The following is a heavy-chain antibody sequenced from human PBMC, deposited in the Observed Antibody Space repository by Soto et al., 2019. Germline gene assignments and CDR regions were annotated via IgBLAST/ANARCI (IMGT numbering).Heavy chain of an antibody. J-gene: IGHJ4*02. V-gene: IGHV4-39*01. CDR1: GGSISSSTYY. D-gene: IGHD3-22*01. Sequence: QLQLQESGPGLVKPSETLSLTCTVSGGSISSSTYYWGWIRQPPGKGLEWIGNLYYSGSTYYNPSLKSRVTISVDTSKNQFSLKLSSVTAADTAVYYCARLGGGYYDSTGYYPDYWGQGTLVTVSS. CDR2: LYYSGST. CDR3: ARLGGGYYDSTGYYPDY.